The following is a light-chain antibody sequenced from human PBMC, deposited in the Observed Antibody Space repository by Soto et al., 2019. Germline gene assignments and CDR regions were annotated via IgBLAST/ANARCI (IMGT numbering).Light chain of an antibody. CDR2: EVS. CDR1: SSDVGDYTY. J-gene: IGLJ1*01. V-gene: IGLV2-8*01. CDR3: SSYAGSKTYV. Sequence: QSVLTQPPSASGSPGQSVTISCTGTSSDVGDYTYVSWYQQHPGKAPKLMIYEVSKRPSGVPGRFSGSKSGNTASLTVSGLQAEDEADYYCSSYAGSKTYVFGTGTKLTVL.